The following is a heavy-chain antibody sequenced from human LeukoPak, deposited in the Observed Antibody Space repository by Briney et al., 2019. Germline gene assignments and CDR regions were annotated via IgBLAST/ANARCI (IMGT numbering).Heavy chain of an antibody. CDR1: VYTFTGYY. J-gene: IGHJ4*02. V-gene: IGHV1-2*02. CDR3: ARDWGDSSGYYLGY. Sequence: ASVKVSCKASVYTFTGYYMHWVRQAPGQGLEWMGWINSNSGGTNSAQKFQGRVTMTRDTSISTAYMELSRLRSDDTAVYYCARDWGDSSGYYLGYWGQGTLVTVSS. D-gene: IGHD3-22*01. CDR2: INSNSGGT.